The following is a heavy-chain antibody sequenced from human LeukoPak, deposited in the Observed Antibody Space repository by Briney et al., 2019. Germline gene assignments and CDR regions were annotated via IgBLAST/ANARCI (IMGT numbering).Heavy chain of an antibody. CDR2: ISSSSSTI. CDR3: ARFPAYYYDSSGYYRYFDY. V-gene: IGHV3-48*04. Sequence: GGSLRLSCAASGFTFSSYSMNWVRQAPGKGLEWVSYISSSSSTIYYADSVKGRFTISRDNAKNSLYLQMNSLRAEATAVYYCARFPAYYYDSSGYYRYFDYWGQGTLVTVSS. CDR1: GFTFSSYS. D-gene: IGHD3-22*01. J-gene: IGHJ4*02.